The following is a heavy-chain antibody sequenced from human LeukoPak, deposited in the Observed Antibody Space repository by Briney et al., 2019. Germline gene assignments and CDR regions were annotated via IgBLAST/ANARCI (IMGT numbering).Heavy chain of an antibody. Sequence: SETLSLTCAVYGVSFSGYYWSWIRQPPGKGLEWIGEINHSGSTNYNPSLKSRVTISVDTSKNQFSLKLSSVTAADTAVYYCARRSGYSYFQHWGQGTLVTVSS. CDR2: INHSGST. CDR1: GVSFSGYY. CDR3: ARRSGYSYFQH. V-gene: IGHV4-34*01. D-gene: IGHD3-3*01. J-gene: IGHJ1*01.